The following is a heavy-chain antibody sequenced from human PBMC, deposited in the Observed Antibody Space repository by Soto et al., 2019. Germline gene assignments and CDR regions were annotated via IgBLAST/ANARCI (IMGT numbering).Heavy chain of an antibody. V-gene: IGHV3-11*01. CDR2: ISTRGSPA. D-gene: IGHD3-22*01. J-gene: IGHJ3*01. CDR1: GFAFRHNY. Sequence: QVHLVESGGGLVKPGGSLRLSCTVSGFAFRHNYLTWIRQAPGKGLEWLSYISTRGSPAYYADSVKGRFTTSTDNAKKSLYRQMDSLRAEDTAVYYCAKDRLTLTMVVVGAFDFWGLGTMVTVSS. CDR3: AKDRLTLTMVVVGAFDF.